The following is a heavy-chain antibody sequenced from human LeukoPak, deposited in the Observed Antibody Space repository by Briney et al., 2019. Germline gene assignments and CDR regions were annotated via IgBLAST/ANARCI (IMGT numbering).Heavy chain of an antibody. V-gene: IGHV3-33*01. J-gene: IGHJ3*02. CDR1: GFTFGDSA. CDR3: ARDSPNAFDI. CDR2: IWYDGSNK. Sequence: GGSLRLSCTVSGFTFGDSAMSWFRQAPGKGLEWVAVIWYDGSNKYYADSVKGRFTISRDNSKNTLYLQMNSLRAEDTAVYYCARDSPNAFDIWGQGTMVTVSS.